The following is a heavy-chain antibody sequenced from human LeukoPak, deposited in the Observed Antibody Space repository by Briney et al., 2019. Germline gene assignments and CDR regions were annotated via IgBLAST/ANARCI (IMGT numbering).Heavy chain of an antibody. CDR1: GYSFTSYW. D-gene: IGHD3-3*01. Sequence: GESLKISCKGSGYSFTSYWIGWVRQMPGKGLEWMGIIYPGDSDTRYSPSFQGQVTISADKSISPAYLQWSSLKASDTAMYYCARHPAYYDFWSGYWGDFDYWGQGTLVTVSS. V-gene: IGHV5-51*01. CDR3: ARHPAYYDFWSGYWGDFDY. J-gene: IGHJ4*02. CDR2: IYPGDSDT.